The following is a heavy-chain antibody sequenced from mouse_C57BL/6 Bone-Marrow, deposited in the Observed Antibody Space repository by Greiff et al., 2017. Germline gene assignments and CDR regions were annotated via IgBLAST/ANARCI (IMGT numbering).Heavy chain of an antibody. V-gene: IGHV1-59*01. Sequence: QVQLQQSGAELVRPGTSVKLSCKASGYTFTSYWMHWVKQRPGQGLEWIGVIDPSDSYTNYNQKFKGKATLTVDTSSSTAYMQLSSLTSEDSAVYYCARDYYGSRAWFAYWGQGTLVTVSA. CDR1: GYTFTSYW. J-gene: IGHJ3*01. CDR3: ARDYYGSRAWFAY. D-gene: IGHD1-1*01. CDR2: IDPSDSYT.